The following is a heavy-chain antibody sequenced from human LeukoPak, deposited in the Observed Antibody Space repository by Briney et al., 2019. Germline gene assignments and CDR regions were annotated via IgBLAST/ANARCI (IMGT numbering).Heavy chain of an antibody. D-gene: IGHD6-13*01. J-gene: IGHJ3*02. CDR2: ISAYNGNT. Sequence: GASVKVSCKASGYTFTSYGISWVRQAPGQGLEWMGWISAYNGNTNYAQKLQGRVTMTTDTSTSTAYMELRSLRSDDTAVYYCARDLIAAADYGAFDIWGQGTMVTVSS. CDR3: ARDLIAAADYGAFDI. V-gene: IGHV1-18*01. CDR1: GYTFTSYG.